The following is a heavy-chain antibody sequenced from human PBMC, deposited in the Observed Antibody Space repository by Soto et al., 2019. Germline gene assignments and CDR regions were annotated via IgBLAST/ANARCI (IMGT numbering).Heavy chain of an antibody. Sequence: QVQLAQSGAEVKKPGASVKVACKASGYTLTGYYLHWVRQAPGQGFEWMGWINCNSGVTNYAQKKFQGRVTMTRDTAVGTAYMELSRLRFDDMAVYYCGSAAVKDGICCPGYNRHNWLVPGGQRTRVTVSS. CDR1: GYTLTGYY. CDR3: GSAAVKDGICCPGYNRHNWLVP. J-gene: IGHJ5*02. D-gene: IGHD1-1*01. V-gene: IGHV1-2*02. CDR2: INCNSGVT.